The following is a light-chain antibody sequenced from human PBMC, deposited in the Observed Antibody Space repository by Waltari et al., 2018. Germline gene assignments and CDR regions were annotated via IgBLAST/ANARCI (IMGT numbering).Light chain of an antibody. J-gene: IGLJ1*01. CDR2: KDT. V-gene: IGLV3-25*03. Sequence: SYELTQPPSVSVSPGQTARITCSGDALANPYVYWYQQKPGQAPVLMIYKDTERPPGIPERFSGSSSGTTVTLTISGVQAEDEADYYCQSSDTNCTHVFGIGTKVTVL. CDR3: QSSDTNCTHV. CDR1: ALANPY.